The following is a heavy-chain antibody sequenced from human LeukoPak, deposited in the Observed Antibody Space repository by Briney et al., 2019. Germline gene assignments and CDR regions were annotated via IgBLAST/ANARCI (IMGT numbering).Heavy chain of an antibody. V-gene: IGHV4-39*07. Sequence: SETLSLTCTVSGGSISSSSYYWGWIRQPPGKGLEWIGSIYYSGSTYYNPSLKSRVTISVDTSKNQFSLKLSSVTAADTAVYYCAGASYDSSGVHWGQGTLVTVSS. J-gene: IGHJ4*02. CDR2: IYYSGST. D-gene: IGHD3-22*01. CDR3: AGASYDSSGVH. CDR1: GGSISSSSYY.